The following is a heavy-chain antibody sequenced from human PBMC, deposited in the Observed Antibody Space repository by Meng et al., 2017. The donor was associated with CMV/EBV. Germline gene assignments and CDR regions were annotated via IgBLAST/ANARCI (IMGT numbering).Heavy chain of an antibody. D-gene: IGHD3-3*01. CDR2: INPNSGGT. J-gene: IGHJ6*02. CDR3: ARDRDTQTNHATYYDFWSGYYIWADYYYGMDV. CDR1: GYTFTGYY. V-gene: IGHV1-2*02. Sequence: ASVKVSCKASGYTFTGYYMHWVRQAPGQGLEWMGWINPNSGGTNYAQKFQGRVTMTRDTSTSTAYMELRSLRSDDTAVYYCARDRDTQTNHATYYDFWSGYYIWADYYYGMDVWGQGTTVTVSS.